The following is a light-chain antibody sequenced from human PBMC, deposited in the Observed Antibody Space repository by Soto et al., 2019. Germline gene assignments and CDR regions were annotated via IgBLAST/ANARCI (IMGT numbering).Light chain of an antibody. CDR1: SSDVGGYDY. J-gene: IGLJ1*01. V-gene: IGLV2-14*01. CDR3: SSYTTSSTLV. CDR2: EVS. Sequence: QSAVTQPASVSGSPGQSITISYTGTSSDVGGYDYVSWYQHHPVKAPKLLIYEVSNRPSGVSNRFSGSKSGNTASLTISGLQAEDEADYYCSSYTTSSTLVFGTGTKVTVL.